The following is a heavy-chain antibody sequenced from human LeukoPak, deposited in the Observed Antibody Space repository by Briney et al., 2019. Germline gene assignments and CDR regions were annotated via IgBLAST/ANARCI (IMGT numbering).Heavy chain of an antibody. CDR2: IYHSGST. J-gene: IGHJ3*02. Sequence: SESLSLTCTVSGYSINSGYYWGWIRQPPGKGLECIGIIYHSGSTYYNPSLNSRVTISVDTSKNQFSLKLSSVTAADTAVYYCARARYYYDSSGDSRGFDIWGQGTMVTVSS. CDR3: ARARYYYDSSGDSRGFDI. V-gene: IGHV4-38-2*02. CDR1: GYSINSGYY. D-gene: IGHD3-22*01.